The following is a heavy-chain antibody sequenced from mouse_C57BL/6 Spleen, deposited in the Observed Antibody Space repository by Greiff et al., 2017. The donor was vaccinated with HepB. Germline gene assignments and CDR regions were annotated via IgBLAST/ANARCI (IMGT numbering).Heavy chain of an antibody. D-gene: IGHD3-2*02. J-gene: IGHJ3*01. CDR3: AREETAQAPHFAY. V-gene: IGHV1-81*01. CDR1: GYTFTSYG. Sequence: VQLQQSGAELARPGASVKLSCKASGYTFTSYGISWVKQRTGQGLEWIGEIYPRSGNTYYNEKFKGKATLTADKSSSTAYMELRSLTSEDSAVYFCAREETAQAPHFAYWGQGTLVTVSA. CDR2: IYPRSGNT.